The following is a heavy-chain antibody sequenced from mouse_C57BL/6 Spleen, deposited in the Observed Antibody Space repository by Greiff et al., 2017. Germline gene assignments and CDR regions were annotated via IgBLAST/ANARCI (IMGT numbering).Heavy chain of an antibody. CDR2: INPSNGGT. D-gene: IGHD2-4*01. Sequence: QVQLQQPGTELVKPGASVKLSCKASGYTFTSYWMHWVKQRPGQGLEWIGKINPSNGGTNYNEKFKSKATLNVDKSSSTAYMQLSSLTSEDSAVYYSDRSEDCDYSFSYWGQGTLVTVSA. V-gene: IGHV1-53*01. CDR3: DRSEDCDYSFSY. CDR1: GYTFTSYW. J-gene: IGHJ3*01.